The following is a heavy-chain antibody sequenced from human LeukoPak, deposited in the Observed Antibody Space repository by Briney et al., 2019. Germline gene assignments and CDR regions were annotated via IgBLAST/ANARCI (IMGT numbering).Heavy chain of an antibody. V-gene: IGHV4-59*01. J-gene: IGHJ4*02. CDR3: AIFHCSGGSCYFDY. CDR1: GGSISSYY. CDR2: IYYSGST. D-gene: IGHD2-15*01. Sequence: SETLSLTCTVSGGSISSYYWSWIRQPPGKGLEWIGYIYYSGSTNYNPSLKSRVTISVDTSKNQFSLKLSSVTAADTAVYYCAIFHCSGGSCYFDYWGQGTLVTVSS.